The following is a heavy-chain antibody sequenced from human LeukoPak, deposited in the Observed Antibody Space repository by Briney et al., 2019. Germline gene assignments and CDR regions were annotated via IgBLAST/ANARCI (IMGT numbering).Heavy chain of an antibody. V-gene: IGHV4-59*01. CDR3: ARGRGDSKGTSFDF. D-gene: IGHD3-22*01. J-gene: IGHJ4*02. CDR2: IYHTGSA. Sequence: MTSETLSLTCTVSGGSMNNYYWSWIRQSPGKGLEWVGYIYHTGSATYKPSLKSRVTLSLDTSKNQFSLRLNSVTAADTAVYYCARGRGDSKGTSFDFWGQGTLVTASS. CDR1: GGSMNNYY.